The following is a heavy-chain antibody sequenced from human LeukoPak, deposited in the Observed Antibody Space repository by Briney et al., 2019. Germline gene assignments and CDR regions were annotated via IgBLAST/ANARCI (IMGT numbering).Heavy chain of an antibody. CDR3: TATPWGGAAAIFDY. V-gene: IGHV3-23*01. CDR1: GFTFSSYA. J-gene: IGHJ4*02. Sequence: GGSLRLSCVASGFTFSSYAMSWVRQAPGKGLEWVSAISGSGGSTYYADSVKGRFTISRDNSKNTLYLQVSSLRAEDTAVYYCTATPWGGAAAIFDYWGQGILVTVSS. D-gene: IGHD6-25*01. CDR2: ISGSGGST.